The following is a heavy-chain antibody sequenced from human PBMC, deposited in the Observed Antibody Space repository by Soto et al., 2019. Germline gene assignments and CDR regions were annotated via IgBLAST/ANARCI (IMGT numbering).Heavy chain of an antibody. Sequence: GASVKVSCKASGYTFTAYYIHWVRQGPGRGPEWVGWINPNSGGTYYAQKFQAWSTMTRDTSISTAYLELSGLTSNDTAVYYCARANTIRPYYFNMDVWGQGTTVTVSS. CDR3: ARANTIRPYYFNMDV. J-gene: IGHJ6*02. CDR2: INPNSGGT. CDR1: GYTFTAYY. V-gene: IGHV1-2*04. D-gene: IGHD3-22*01.